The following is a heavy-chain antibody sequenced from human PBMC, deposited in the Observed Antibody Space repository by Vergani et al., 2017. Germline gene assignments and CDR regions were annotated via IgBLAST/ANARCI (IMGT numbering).Heavy chain of an antibody. J-gene: IGHJ3*02. CDR3: ARSPQSIVGVRDAFDI. Sequence: EVQLVESGGGLVQPGGSLRLSCAASGFTFSSYWMHWVRHAPGKGLVWVSRINSDGSSTSYAASVKGRFTISRDNAKNTLYLQMNSLRAEDTAVYYWARSPQSIVGVRDAFDIWGQGKMVTVSS. CDR2: INSDGSST. V-gene: IGHV3-74*01. D-gene: IGHD1-26*01. CDR1: GFTFSSYW.